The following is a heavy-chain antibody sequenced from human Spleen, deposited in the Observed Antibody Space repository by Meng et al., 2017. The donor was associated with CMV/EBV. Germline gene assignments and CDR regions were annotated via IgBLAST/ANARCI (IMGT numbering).Heavy chain of an antibody. D-gene: IGHD5-18*01. Sequence: GESLKISCVGSGFTFSTSGMHWVRQAPGKGLEWVAFIRYDGSNKFYADSVKGRFTISRDNSKNTLYLQMNSLRGDDTAMYYCAGGYNYGYYSWGQGTLVTVSS. CDR1: GFTFSTSG. CDR3: AGGYNYGYYS. V-gene: IGHV3-30*02. J-gene: IGHJ4*02. CDR2: IRYDGSNK.